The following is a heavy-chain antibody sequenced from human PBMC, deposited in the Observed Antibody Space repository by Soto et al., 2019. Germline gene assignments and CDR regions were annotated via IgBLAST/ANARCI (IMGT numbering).Heavy chain of an antibody. CDR3: AKSSTAEYYYYGMDV. D-gene: IGHD4-4*01. V-gene: IGHV3-33*06. Sequence: GGSLRLSCAASGFTFSSYGMHWVRQAPGKGLEWVAVIWSDGSNKYYADSVKGRFTISRDNSKNTLYLQMNSLRAEDTAVYYCAKSSTAEYYYYGMDVWGQGTTVTVSS. CDR1: GFTFSSYG. CDR2: IWSDGSNK. J-gene: IGHJ6*02.